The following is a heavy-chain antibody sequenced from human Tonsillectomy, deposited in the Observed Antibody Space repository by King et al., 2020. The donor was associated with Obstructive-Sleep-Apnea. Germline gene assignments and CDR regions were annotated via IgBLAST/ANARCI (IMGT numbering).Heavy chain of an antibody. CDR2: INSDGSST. CDR3: ARGGGHYYYYYGLDV. J-gene: IGHJ6*02. CDR1: GFTVSCYW. V-gene: IGHV3-74*01. Sequence: VQLVESGGGLIQPGGSLRLSCAASGFTVSCYWMHWVRQAPGKGLVWVSRINSDGSSTTYADSVKGRFPISRDNAKNTLYLQMNSLRAEDTAVYYCARGGGHYYYYYGLDVWGQGTTVTVSS. D-gene: IGHD3-16*01.